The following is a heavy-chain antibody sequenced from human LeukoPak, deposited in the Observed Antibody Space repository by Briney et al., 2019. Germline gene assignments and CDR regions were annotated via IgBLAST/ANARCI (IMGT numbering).Heavy chain of an antibody. CDR2: INPSGGST. D-gene: IGHD5-18*01. Sequence: ASVKVSCKASGYTFTSYYMHWVRQAPGQGLEWMGIINPSGGSTSYAQKFQGRVTMTRDTSTSTVYMELSSLRSEDTAVYYCARVPPVDTAMVTVFDYWGQGTLVTVSS. J-gene: IGHJ4*02. CDR3: ARVPPVDTAMVTVFDY. CDR1: GYTFTSYY. V-gene: IGHV1-46*01.